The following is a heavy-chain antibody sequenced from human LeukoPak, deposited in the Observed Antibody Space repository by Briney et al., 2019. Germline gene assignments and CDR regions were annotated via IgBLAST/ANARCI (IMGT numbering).Heavy chain of an antibody. D-gene: IGHD2-2*01. CDR2: INHSGST. Sequence: PSETLSLTCAVYGGSFSGYYWSWIRQPPGKGLEWIGEINHSGSTNYNPSLKSRVTISVDTSKNQFSLKLSSVTAADTAVYYCARGRANIVVVPAATMFVYWGQGTLVTVSS. J-gene: IGHJ4*02. CDR3: ARGRANIVVVPAATMFVY. CDR1: GGSFSGYY. V-gene: IGHV4-34*01.